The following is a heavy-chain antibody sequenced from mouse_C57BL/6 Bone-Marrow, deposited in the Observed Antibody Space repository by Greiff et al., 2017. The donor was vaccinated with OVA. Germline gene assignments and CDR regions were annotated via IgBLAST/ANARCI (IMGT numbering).Heavy chain of an antibody. J-gene: IGHJ2*01. CDR2: ISDGGSYT. CDR1: GFTFSSYA. V-gene: IGHV5-4*01. Sequence: EVQRVESGGGLVKPGGSLKLSCAASGFTFSSYAMSWVRQTPEKRLEWVATISDGGSYTYYPDNVKGRFTISRDNAKNNLYLQMSHLKSEDTAMYYCARSYYYGSSYVFDYWGQGTTLTVSS. CDR3: ARSYYYGSSYVFDY. D-gene: IGHD1-1*01.